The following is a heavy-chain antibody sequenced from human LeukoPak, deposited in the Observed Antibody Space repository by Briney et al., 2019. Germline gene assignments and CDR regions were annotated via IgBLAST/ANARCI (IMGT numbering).Heavy chain of an antibody. D-gene: IGHD5-24*01. CDR1: GFTFSSYS. V-gene: IGHV3-48*01. CDR2: ISSSSSTI. CDR3: AREFRDGYNSILYFDY. J-gene: IGHJ4*02. Sequence: GGSLRLSCAASGFTFSSYSMNWVRQAPGKGLEWVSYISSSSSTIYYADSVKGRFTISRDNAKNSLYLQMNSLRAEDTAVYYCAREFRDGYNSILYFDYWGQGTLVTVSS.